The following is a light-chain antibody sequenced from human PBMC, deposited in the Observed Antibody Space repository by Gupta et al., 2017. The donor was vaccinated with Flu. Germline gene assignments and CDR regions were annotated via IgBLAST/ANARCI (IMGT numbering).Light chain of an antibody. V-gene: IGLV1-51*02. CDR2: ENN. J-gene: IGLJ1*01. Sequence: QSVFPHPPTMSAAPVHMVPLTRAGSSRARGNNYVSWYQQLPGKAPKLLIYENNNRPSGIPDRFSGSKSGTSATLGITGLQTGDEADYYCGTWESSMSPYVFGTGTKVTVL. CDR1: SRARGNNY. CDR3: GTWESSMSPYV.